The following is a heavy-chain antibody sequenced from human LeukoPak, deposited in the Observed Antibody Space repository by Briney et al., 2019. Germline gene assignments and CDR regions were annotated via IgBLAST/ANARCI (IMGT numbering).Heavy chain of an antibody. CDR2: IIPIFGTA. CDR1: GGTFSSYA. D-gene: IGHD3-10*01. J-gene: IGHJ5*02. V-gene: IGHV1-69*13. CDR3: ANTYYYGSGSYYPFDP. Sequence: ASVKVSCKASGGTFSSYAISWVRQTPGQGLEWMGGIIPIFGTANYAQKFQSRVTITADESTSTAYMELSSLRSEDTAVYYCANTYYYGSGSYYPFDPWGQGTLVTVSS.